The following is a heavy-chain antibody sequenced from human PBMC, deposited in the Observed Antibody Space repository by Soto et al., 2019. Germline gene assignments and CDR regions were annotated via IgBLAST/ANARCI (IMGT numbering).Heavy chain of an antibody. V-gene: IGHV3-49*04. D-gene: IGHD1-26*01. CDR1: GFTFGDYT. CDR3: PRVGKFDY. Sequence: PGGSLRLSCTGSGFTFGDYTMSWVRQAPGKGLEWVGLIRSEANGGTTHYAASVHGGFIISRDDSKGIAFLQMNNLKSEDTAVYYCPRVGKFDYWGQGTLVTVSS. CDR2: IRSEANGGTT. J-gene: IGHJ4*02.